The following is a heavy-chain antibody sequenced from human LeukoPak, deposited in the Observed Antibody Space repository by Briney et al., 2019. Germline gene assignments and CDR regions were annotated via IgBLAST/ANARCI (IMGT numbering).Heavy chain of an antibody. CDR1: GGSFSGHY. CDR3: ARPRYGSGSLDS. CDR2: INHSGST. Sequence: PSETLSLTCAVYGGSFSGHYWTWIRQPPGMGLEWIGEINHSGSTTYNPSLNARVTISVDTSKNQISLKLSSVTAADTAVYYCARPRYGSGSLDSWGQGTLVTVSS. J-gene: IGHJ4*02. D-gene: IGHD3-10*01. V-gene: IGHV4-34*01.